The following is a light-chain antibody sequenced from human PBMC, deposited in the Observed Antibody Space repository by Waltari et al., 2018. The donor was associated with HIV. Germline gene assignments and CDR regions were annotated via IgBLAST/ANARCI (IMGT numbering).Light chain of an antibody. Sequence: QSVLTQPPSASGTPGHSVTISCSGRSSNIGSNFVYWYQQLPGAAPKLLIYRNNQRPSGVPDRFSGSKSGTSAALAISGLRSEDEADYYCAAWDDSLREVFGGGTKLTVL. V-gene: IGLV1-47*01. CDR3: AAWDDSLREV. J-gene: IGLJ3*02. CDR1: SSNIGSNF. CDR2: RNN.